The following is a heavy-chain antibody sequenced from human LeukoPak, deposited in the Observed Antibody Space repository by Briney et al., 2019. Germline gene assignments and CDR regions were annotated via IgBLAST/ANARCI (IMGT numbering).Heavy chain of an antibody. Sequence: ASVKVSCKASGYTFTGYYMHWVRQAPGQGLEWMGRVNANNGDTKYAQKFQGRVTMTRDASISTAYVELASLRSDDTAVFYCAREVGYSSSYYGRFDPWGQGTLVIVSS. D-gene: IGHD1-26*01. CDR3: AREVGYSSSYYGRFDP. CDR2: VNANNGDT. CDR1: GYTFTGYY. J-gene: IGHJ5*02. V-gene: IGHV1-2*06.